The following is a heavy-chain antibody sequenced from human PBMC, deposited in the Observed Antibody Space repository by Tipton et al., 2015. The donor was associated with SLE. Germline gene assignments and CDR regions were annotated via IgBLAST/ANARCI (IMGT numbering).Heavy chain of an antibody. V-gene: IGHV3-48*03. CDR3: ARDRGERCSSTSCYGGAFDI. J-gene: IGHJ3*02. CDR1: GFTFSSYE. CDR2: ISSSGNTI. Sequence: SLRLSCAASGFTFSSYEMNWVRQAPGKGLEGVSYISSSGNTIYYADSVKGRFTISRDNAKNSLYLQMNSLRAEDTAVYYCARDRGERCSSTSCYGGAFDIWDQGTMVTVSS. D-gene: IGHD2-2*01.